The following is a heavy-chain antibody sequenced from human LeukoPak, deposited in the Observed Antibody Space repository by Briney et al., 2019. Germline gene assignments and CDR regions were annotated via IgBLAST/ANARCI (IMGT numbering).Heavy chain of an antibody. D-gene: IGHD6-6*01. CDR2: IYYSGST. V-gene: IGHV4-59*12. Sequence: SETLSLTCTVSGGSISSYYWSWIRQPPGKGLEWIGYIYYSGSTNYNPSLKSRVTISVDRSKNQFSLKLSSVTAADTAVYYCARIIAAYFDYWGQGTLVTVSS. CDR3: ARIIAAYFDY. CDR1: GGSISSYY. J-gene: IGHJ4*02.